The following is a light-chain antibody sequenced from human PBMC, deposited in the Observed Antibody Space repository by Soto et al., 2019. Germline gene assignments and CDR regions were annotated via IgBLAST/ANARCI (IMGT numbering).Light chain of an antibody. CDR2: DAS. Sequence: EIVLTQSLATLSVSPWERATLXLRASQSVSSLLAWYQQKPGQAPRLLIYDASNRATGIPARFSGSGSGTDFTLTISSLEPEDSAVYYCQQYGSSPPYTFGQGTKVDI. V-gene: IGKV3-11*01. CDR1: QSVSSL. CDR3: QQYGSSPPYT. J-gene: IGKJ2*01.